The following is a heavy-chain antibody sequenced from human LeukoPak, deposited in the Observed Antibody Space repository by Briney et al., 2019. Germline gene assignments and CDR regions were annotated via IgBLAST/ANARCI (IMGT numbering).Heavy chain of an antibody. D-gene: IGHD3-3*01. CDR2: VTPSSGWR. CDR3: ATIGVRVRDWDFSR. V-gene: IGHV1-2*02. Sequence: ASVKVSCKAFGDTFNDYHVHWVRQAPGLGAQGLEWMCWVTPSSGWRRYAQRFQGRVAMTSDTSTNTVYMELTRLTSDDTGIYFCATIGVRVRDWDFSRWGKGTLVTVSS. CDR1: GDTFNDYH. J-gene: IGHJ4*02.